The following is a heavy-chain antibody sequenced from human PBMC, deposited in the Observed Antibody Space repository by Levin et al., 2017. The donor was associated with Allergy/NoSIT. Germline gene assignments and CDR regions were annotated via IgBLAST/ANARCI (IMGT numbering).Heavy chain of an antibody. CDR3: ARALGQWLGSEWFDP. V-gene: IGHV4-4*07. D-gene: IGHD6-19*01. CDR2: IYNNETT. CDR1: GVSIRNYY. J-gene: IGHJ5*02. Sequence: GSLRLSCTVSGVSIRNYYWSWIRQPAGKGLEWIGRIYNNETTNYNPSLKSRVTMSLDTSKNQLSLKLRSVIAADTAVYYCARALGQWLGSEWFDPWGQGTLVTVSP.